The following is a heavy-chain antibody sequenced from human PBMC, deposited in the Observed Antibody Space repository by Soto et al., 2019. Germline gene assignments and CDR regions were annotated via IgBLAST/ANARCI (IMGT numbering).Heavy chain of an antibody. Sequence: AAVKASCKASDYTFTSYGISSVRQAPGQGLEWMGWISAYNGNTNYAQKFQGRVTMTTDTSTSTAYMELSSLRSEDTAVYYCARALTTVTTWAFDIWGQGTMVTVSS. V-gene: IGHV1-18*01. D-gene: IGHD4-17*01. J-gene: IGHJ3*02. CDR1: DYTFTSYG. CDR2: ISAYNGNT. CDR3: ARALTTVTTWAFDI.